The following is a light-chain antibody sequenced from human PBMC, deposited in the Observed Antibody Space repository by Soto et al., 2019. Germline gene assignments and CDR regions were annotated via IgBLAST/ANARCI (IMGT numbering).Light chain of an antibody. J-gene: IGLJ1*01. Sequence: QSVLTQPRSVSATPGQKVTISCSGSGSNLGRNYVSWYQQLPGTAPKLLIYDNVYRFSGIPDRFSGSKSGTSATLGITGLQTGDEGDYYCGSWDNSLSSYVFGTGTKVTVL. CDR3: GSWDNSLSSYV. CDR2: DNV. V-gene: IGLV1-51*01. CDR1: GSNLGRNY.